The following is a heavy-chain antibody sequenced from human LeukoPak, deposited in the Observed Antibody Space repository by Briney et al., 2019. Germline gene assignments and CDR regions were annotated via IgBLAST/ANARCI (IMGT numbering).Heavy chain of an antibody. V-gene: IGHV3-74*01. CDR2: INSDGSGI. CDR1: GFTLSVCW. J-gene: IGHJ3*02. Sequence: PGGSLRLSCAVSGFTLSVCWMHWVRQLPGKGLVWVSRINSDGSGISYAGSVKGRFTISRDNAKNTLYLQMNSLRAEDTAVYYCARGNVHAFDIWGQGTMVTVSS. CDR3: ARGNVHAFDI.